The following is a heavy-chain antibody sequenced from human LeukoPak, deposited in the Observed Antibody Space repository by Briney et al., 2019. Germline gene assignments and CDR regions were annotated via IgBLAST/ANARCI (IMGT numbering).Heavy chain of an antibody. CDR1: GYTFTSYD. CDR3: ARGSVYYDSSGYSHYGMDV. Sequence: ASVEVSCKASGYTFTSYDINWVRQATGQGLEWMGWMNPNSGNTGYAQKFQGRVTMTRNTSISTAYMELSSLRSEDTAVYYCARGSVYYDSSGYSHYGMDVWGQGTTVTVSS. V-gene: IGHV1-8*01. D-gene: IGHD3-22*01. J-gene: IGHJ6*02. CDR2: MNPNSGNT.